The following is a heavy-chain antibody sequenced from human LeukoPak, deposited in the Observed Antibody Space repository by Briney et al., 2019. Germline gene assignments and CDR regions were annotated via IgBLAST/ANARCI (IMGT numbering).Heavy chain of an antibody. J-gene: IGHJ4*02. CDR1: GGSFSGYY. V-gene: IGHV4-34*01. CDR2: INHSGST. Sequence: SETLSLTCAVYGGSFSGYYWSWIRQPPGKGLEWIGEINHSGSTNYNPSLKSRVTISVDTSKNQFSLKLSSVTAADTAVYYCAREKDYWGQGTLVTVSS. CDR3: AREKDY.